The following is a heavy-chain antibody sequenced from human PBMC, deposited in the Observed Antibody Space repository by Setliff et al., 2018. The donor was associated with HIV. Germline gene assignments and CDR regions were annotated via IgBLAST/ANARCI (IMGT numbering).Heavy chain of an antibody. D-gene: IGHD3-9*01. Sequence: SETLSLTCTVSGASISSTLYYWAWIRQPPGKRLEWIGSIYYSGSTYYNPSLKSRVTISVDTSKNQFSLKLSSVTAADTAVYYCARQGAGIQVRYFDWPWDPWTLDFDIWGRGTLVTV. CDR3: ARQGAGIQVRYFDWPWDPWTLDFDI. CDR1: GASISSTLYY. CDR2: IYYSGST. J-gene: IGHJ2*01. V-gene: IGHV4-39*01.